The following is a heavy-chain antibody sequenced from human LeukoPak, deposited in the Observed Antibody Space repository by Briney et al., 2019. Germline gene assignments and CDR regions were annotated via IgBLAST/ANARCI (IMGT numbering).Heavy chain of an antibody. CDR3: AIHHSGSYPGYFDY. CDR2: IYYSGST. CDR1: GGSISSSSYY. D-gene: IGHD1-26*01. Sequence: SETLSLTCTVSGGSISSSSYYWGWIRQPPGKGLEWIGSIYYSGSTYYNPSLKSRVTISVDTSKNQFSLKLSSVTAADTAVYYCAIHHSGSYPGYFDYWGQGTLVTVSS. V-gene: IGHV4-39*01. J-gene: IGHJ4*02.